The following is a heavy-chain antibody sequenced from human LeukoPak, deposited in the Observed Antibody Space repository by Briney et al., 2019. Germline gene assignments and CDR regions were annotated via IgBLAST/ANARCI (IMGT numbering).Heavy chain of an antibody. Sequence: GGSLRLSCAASGFTFRSYTMHWVRQAPGKGPEWVAVISYDENNKYYADSVKGRFTISRDNAKNSLYLQMNSLRVEDTAVYYCAKEGRSLQTYWGQGTLVTVSS. CDR3: AKEGRSLQTY. CDR2: ISYDENNK. J-gene: IGHJ4*02. CDR1: GFTFRSYT. V-gene: IGHV3-30-3*01. D-gene: IGHD5-24*01.